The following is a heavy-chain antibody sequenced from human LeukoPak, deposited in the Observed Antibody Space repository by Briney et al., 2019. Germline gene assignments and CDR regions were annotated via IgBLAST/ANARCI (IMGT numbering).Heavy chain of an antibody. CDR3: ASCRDQVRCELPWDL. CDR2: ISYDGNNE. J-gene: IGHJ5*02. D-gene: IGHD1-26*01. CDR1: GFTFSTYA. Sequence: GGSLRLSCAASGFTFSTYAMQWVRQAPGKGLEWVAVISYDGNNEYYADSVKGRFTISRDNSKNTLYLQMNSLRAEDTAVYYCASCRDQVRCELPWDLWGQGTLVTVSS. V-gene: IGHV3-30*03.